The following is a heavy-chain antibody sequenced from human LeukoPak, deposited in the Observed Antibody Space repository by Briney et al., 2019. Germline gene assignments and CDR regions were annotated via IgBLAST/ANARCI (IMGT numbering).Heavy chain of an antibody. CDR2: ISGSGGRT. V-gene: IGHV3-23*01. CDR1: GFTFSSYS. D-gene: IGHD3-22*01. J-gene: IGHJ4*01. CDR3: AAYDSSGYYYPYFDY. Sequence: GGSLRHSCAASGFTFSSYSIGWVRQAPGKGLEWVSAISGSGGRTYYADSVKGRFTISRHNSKNTLYLQMNSLTAEDTAVYYCAAYDSSGYYYPYFDYWGHGTLVTVSS.